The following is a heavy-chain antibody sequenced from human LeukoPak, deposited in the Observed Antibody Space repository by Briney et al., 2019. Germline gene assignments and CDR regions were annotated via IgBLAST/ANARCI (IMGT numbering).Heavy chain of an antibody. CDR2: ITISGGST. J-gene: IGHJ4*02. Sequence: PGGSLRLSCAASGFTFSSYAMSWVRQAPGKGRECVSVITISGGSTYYAAPVKRRFTISRDNSKNTLYLQLNSLSAEDTAVYYCAKRVSYSSIWYYFDYWGQGTLATVSS. D-gene: IGHD6-13*01. CDR1: GFTFSSYA. CDR3: AKRVSYSSIWYYFDY. V-gene: IGHV3-23*01.